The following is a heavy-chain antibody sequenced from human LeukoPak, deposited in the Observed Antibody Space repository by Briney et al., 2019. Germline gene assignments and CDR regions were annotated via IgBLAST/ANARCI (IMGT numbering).Heavy chain of an antibody. CDR3: AKGYDYYLDV. CDR1: GFTFGKNS. J-gene: IGHJ6*03. V-gene: IGHV3-30*02. Sequence: GGSLRLSCEASGFTFGKNSMNWVRQAPGKGLEWVAFIRYDGTTKHYADSVKGRFTISRGNSKNTLFLQMNSLRGEDTAVYYCAKGYDYYLDVWGKGTTVTVPS. CDR2: IRYDGTTK.